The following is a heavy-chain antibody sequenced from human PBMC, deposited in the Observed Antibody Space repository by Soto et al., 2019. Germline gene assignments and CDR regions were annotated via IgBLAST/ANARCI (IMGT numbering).Heavy chain of an antibody. Sequence: GGSLRLSCAVSGLNVMSYWMSWVRQAPGKGLEWVASIKEDGSEIYYLHSVRGRFSISRDSAGNALHLTMNYLSAGDTGVYFCARDIGFDYVNWGQGTLVTVSS. V-gene: IGHV3-7*01. CDR3: ARDIGFDYVN. CDR1: GLNVMSYW. D-gene: IGHD3-16*01. J-gene: IGHJ4*02. CDR2: IKEDGSEI.